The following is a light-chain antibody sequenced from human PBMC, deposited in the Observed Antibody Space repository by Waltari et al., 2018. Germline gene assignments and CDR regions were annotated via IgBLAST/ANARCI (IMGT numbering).Light chain of an antibody. CDR3: CSYAGSSTVV. V-gene: IGLV2-23*02. J-gene: IGLJ2*01. Sequence: QSALTQPASVSGSPGQSITISCTGTSRDVGSYTLVSWYQQHPGKAPKLMIYEVSKRPSGVSNRFSGSKSGNTASLTISGLQAEDEADYYCCSYAGSSTVVFGGGTKLTVL. CDR2: EVS. CDR1: SRDVGSYTL.